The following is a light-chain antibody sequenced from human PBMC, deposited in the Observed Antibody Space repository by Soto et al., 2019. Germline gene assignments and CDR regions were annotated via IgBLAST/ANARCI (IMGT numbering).Light chain of an antibody. J-gene: IGKJ2*01. V-gene: IGKV3-20*01. CDR1: QSVSNSY. Sequence: IVLTQSRGTLSLSPGERATLSCRASQSVSNSYLAWYQQKPGQAPRLLIYAASSRATGIPDRFSASGSGTDFTLTIRRLEPEDFAVYYCQQYGSSPYTFGQGTKLEIK. CDR2: AAS. CDR3: QQYGSSPYT.